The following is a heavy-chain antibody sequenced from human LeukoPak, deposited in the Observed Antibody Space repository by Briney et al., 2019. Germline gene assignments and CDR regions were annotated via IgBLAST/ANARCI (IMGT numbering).Heavy chain of an antibody. Sequence: SETLSLTCTVSGGSISSSSYYWGWIRQPPGKGLEWIGSIYYSGSTYYNPSLKRRVTISVDTSKNQFSLKLSSVTAADTAVYYCARWVRYYYDSSGYSTGYYFDYWGQGTLVTVSS. D-gene: IGHD3-22*01. CDR2: IYYSGST. CDR1: GGSISSSSYY. V-gene: IGHV4-39*07. CDR3: ARWVRYYYDSSGYSTGYYFDY. J-gene: IGHJ4*02.